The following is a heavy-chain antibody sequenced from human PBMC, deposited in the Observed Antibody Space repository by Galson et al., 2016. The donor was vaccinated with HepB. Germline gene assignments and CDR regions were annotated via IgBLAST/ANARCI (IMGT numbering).Heavy chain of an antibody. CDR1: GFTFSSYV. CDR3: ARDRNLIVYDY. J-gene: IGHJ4*02. V-gene: IGHV3-74*03. D-gene: IGHD3-9*01. Sequence: LRLSCAASGFTFSSYVMHWVRQTPGKGLVWVSRISHYGSVRTYADSVKGRFTISRDNAKNTLYLQMNSLRAEDTAVYYWARDRNLIVYDYWGQGALVTVSS. CDR2: ISHYGSVR.